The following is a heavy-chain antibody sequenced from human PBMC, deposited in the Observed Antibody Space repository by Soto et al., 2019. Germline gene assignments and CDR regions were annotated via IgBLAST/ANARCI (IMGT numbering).Heavy chain of an antibody. V-gene: IGHV1-18*01. CDR2: ISAYNGDT. J-gene: IGHJ4*02. Sequence: QAQLVQSGAEVKKPGASVKVSCRASGYTFTSYGYAWVRQAPGRGLQWMGWISAYNGDTNYAQKFQDRVTLTTDTSTTPAYMELRNLGSDDTAVYYCARSGAYCTSITCLFDSFWGLGTLVTVSS. D-gene: IGHD2-8*01. CDR1: GYTFTSYG. CDR3: ARSGAYCTSITCLFDSF.